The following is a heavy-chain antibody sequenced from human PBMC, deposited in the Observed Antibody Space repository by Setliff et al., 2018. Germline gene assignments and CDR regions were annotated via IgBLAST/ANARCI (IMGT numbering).Heavy chain of an antibody. J-gene: IGHJ3*01. D-gene: IGHD2-15*01. Sequence: GASVKVSCKASGYTFTDFGVSWVRQAPGQGLEWVGWISPYNGNTYYAPKFQGTAIMTTDTATTTAYLELRSLRSDDTAVYYCAISTLSICSGGTCPNAFDVWGQGTMVTVSS. CDR1: GYTFTDFG. V-gene: IGHV1-18*01. CDR2: ISPYNGNT. CDR3: AISTLSICSGGTCPNAFDV.